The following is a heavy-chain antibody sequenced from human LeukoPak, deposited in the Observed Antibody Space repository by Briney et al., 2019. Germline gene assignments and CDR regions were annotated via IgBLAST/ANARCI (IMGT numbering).Heavy chain of an antibody. CDR1: GYGFTNYW. CDR2: INPGDSKT. J-gene: IGHJ4*02. D-gene: IGHD5-24*01. Sequence: GESLRISCKVSGYGFTNYWIGWVRPMPGKGLEWMGIINPGDSKTRYSPSFQAQVTISADKSITTTYLQWSSLKASDTAIYYCARYLGRDGYNVDYWGQGTLVTVSS. V-gene: IGHV5-51*01. CDR3: ARYLGRDGYNVDY.